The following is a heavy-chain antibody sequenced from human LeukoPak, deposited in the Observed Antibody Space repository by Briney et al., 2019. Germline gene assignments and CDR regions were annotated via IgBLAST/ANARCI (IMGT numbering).Heavy chain of an antibody. Sequence: PGRSPRLSCAAFGFTFSSYAMHWVRQAPGKGLEWVAVISYDGSNKYYADSVKGRFTISRDNSKNTLYLQMNSLRAEDTAVYYCARVDYWGQGTLVTVSS. J-gene: IGHJ4*02. V-gene: IGHV3-30-3*01. CDR1: GFTFSSYA. D-gene: IGHD3-10*01. CDR2: ISYDGSNK. CDR3: ARVDY.